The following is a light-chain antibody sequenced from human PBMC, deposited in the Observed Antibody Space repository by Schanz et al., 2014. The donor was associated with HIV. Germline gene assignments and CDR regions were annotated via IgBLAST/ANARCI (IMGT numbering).Light chain of an antibody. J-gene: IGKJ3*01. V-gene: IGKV3-20*01. Sequence: EIVLTQSPGSLSLSPGGRATLSCGASQRLSSSYLAWYQQKRDQPPRLVIYATSTRAAGIPDRFSGTGSGTDFTLTISRLEPEDFAVYYCQHYGSSPLFTFGPGTKVDLK. CDR3: QHYGSSPLFT. CDR2: ATS. CDR1: QRLSSSY.